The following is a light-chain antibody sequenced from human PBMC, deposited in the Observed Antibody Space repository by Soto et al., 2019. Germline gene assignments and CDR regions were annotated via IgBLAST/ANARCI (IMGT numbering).Light chain of an antibody. Sequence: DIQMTPSPSTLSASVGDRVTVTCRASQTISSWLAWYQQKPGKAPKLLIYDASTLESGVPSRFSGSRSGTEFTLTISGLQPDDFATYYCQQYDSYPLTFGGGTKVDIK. CDR1: QTISSW. CDR2: DAS. V-gene: IGKV1-5*01. CDR3: QQYDSYPLT. J-gene: IGKJ4*01.